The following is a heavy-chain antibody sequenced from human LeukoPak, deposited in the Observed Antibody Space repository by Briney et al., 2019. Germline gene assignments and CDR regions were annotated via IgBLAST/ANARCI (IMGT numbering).Heavy chain of an antibody. J-gene: IGHJ3*02. CDR3: ARVHSGGGGSYDDAFDI. CDR2: INAGNGNT. CDR1: GYTFTSYA. Sequence: ASVKVSCKASGYTFTSYAMHWVRQAPGQRLEWMGWINAGNGNTKYSQKFQGRVTITRDTSASTAYMELSSLRSEDTAVYYCARVHSGGGGSYDDAFDIWGQGTMVTVSS. V-gene: IGHV1-3*01. D-gene: IGHD1-26*01.